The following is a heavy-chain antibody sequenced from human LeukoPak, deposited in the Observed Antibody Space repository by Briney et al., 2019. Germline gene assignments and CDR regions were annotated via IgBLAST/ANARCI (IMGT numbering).Heavy chain of an antibody. Sequence: PGGSLRLSCAVSGFTFGDYGMSWVRQVPGKGLEWVSGINWNGGSTGYADSVKGRFTISRDNAKKSVYLKMDNLRGDDTALYYCARDYCGGDCYPFDYWGQGILVTVSS. V-gene: IGHV3-20*04. CDR1: GFTFGDYG. CDR3: ARDYCGGDCYPFDY. D-gene: IGHD2-21*02. CDR2: INWNGGST. J-gene: IGHJ4*02.